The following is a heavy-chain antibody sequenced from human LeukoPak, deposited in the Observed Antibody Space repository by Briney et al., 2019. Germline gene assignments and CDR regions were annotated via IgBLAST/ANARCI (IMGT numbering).Heavy chain of an antibody. Sequence: GGSLRLSCAASGFTFSSYEMNWVRQAPGKGLEWVSYISSSGSTIYYADSVKGRFTISRDNAKNSLYLQMNSLRAEDTAVYYCARGSTTVVPAAIDYWFDPWGQGTLVTVSS. D-gene: IGHD2-2*02. V-gene: IGHV3-48*03. CDR3: ARGSTTVVPAAIDYWFDP. J-gene: IGHJ5*02. CDR2: ISSSGSTI. CDR1: GFTFSSYE.